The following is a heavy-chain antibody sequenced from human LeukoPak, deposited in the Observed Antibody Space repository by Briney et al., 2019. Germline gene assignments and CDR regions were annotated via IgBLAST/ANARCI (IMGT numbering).Heavy chain of an antibody. CDR1: GGTFSSYA. D-gene: IGHD2-2*01. V-gene: IGHV1-69*13. CDR3: ATAWSSTSYIIDY. Sequence: GASVKVSCKASGGTFSSYAISWVRQAPGQGLEWMGGIIPIFGTANYAQKFQGRVTITADESTSTAYMELSSLRSKNTAINYCATAWSSTSYIIDYGGQGTLVTVS. J-gene: IGHJ4*02. CDR2: IIPIFGTA.